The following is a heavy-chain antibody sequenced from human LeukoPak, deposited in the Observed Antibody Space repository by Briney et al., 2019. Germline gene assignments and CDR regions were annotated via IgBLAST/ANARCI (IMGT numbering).Heavy chain of an antibody. CDR1: GDSISSYY. Sequence: SETLSLTCTVSGDSISSYYWSWIRQPAGKGLEWIGTIYYGGSTYYNPSLKSRVTISVDTSKNQFSLKVSSVTVADTAVYYCASEGSSGWPNVDYWGQGTLVTVSS. CDR3: ASEGSSGWPNVDY. J-gene: IGHJ4*02. D-gene: IGHD6-19*01. CDR2: IYYGGST. V-gene: IGHV4-59*12.